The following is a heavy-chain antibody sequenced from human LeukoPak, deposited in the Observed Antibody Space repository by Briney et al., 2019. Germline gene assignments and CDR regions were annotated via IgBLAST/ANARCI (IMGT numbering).Heavy chain of an antibody. D-gene: IGHD3-22*01. CDR1: GGSISSGSYY. V-gene: IGHV4-61*02. CDR3: ASNYYDSSGYYYY. CDR2: IYTSGST. J-gene: IGHJ4*02. Sequence: SETLSLTCTVSGGSISSGSYYWSWIRPPAGKGLEWIGRIYTSGSTNYHPSLKSRVTISVDPSKNQFSLKLSSVTAADTDVYYCASNYYDSSGYYYYWGQGTLVTVSS.